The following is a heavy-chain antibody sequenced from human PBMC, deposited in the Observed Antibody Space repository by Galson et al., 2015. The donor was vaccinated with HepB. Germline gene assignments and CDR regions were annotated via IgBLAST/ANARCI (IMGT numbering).Heavy chain of an antibody. CDR1: GGSFSGYY. J-gene: IGHJ6*02. Sequence: ETLSLTCAVYGGSFSGYYWSWIRQPPGKGLEWIGEINHSGSTNYNPSLKSRVTISVDTSKNQFSLKLSSVTAADTAVYYCARGRYFDWLLHPGIDYYYYYGMDVWGQGTTVTVSS. CDR2: INHSGST. CDR3: ARGRYFDWLLHPGIDYYYYYGMDV. V-gene: IGHV4-34*01. D-gene: IGHD3-9*01.